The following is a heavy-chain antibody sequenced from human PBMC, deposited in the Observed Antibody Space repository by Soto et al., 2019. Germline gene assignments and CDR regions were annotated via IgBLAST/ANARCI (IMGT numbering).Heavy chain of an antibody. Sequence: GGSLRLSCAASGFTFSNAWMSWVRQAPGKGLEWVGRIKSKTDGGTTDYAAPVKGRFTISRDDSKNTLYLQMNSLKTEDTAVYYCTTVVRSGYLDFDYWGQGTLVTVSS. CDR1: GFTFSNAW. CDR2: IKSKTDGGTT. V-gene: IGHV3-15*01. CDR3: TTVVRSGYLDFDY. J-gene: IGHJ4*02. D-gene: IGHD5-12*01.